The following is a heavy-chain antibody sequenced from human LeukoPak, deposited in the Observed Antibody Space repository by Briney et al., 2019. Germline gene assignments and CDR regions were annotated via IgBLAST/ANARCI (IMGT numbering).Heavy chain of an antibody. CDR1: GFTFSSYA. Sequence: PGGSLRLSCAASGFTFSSYAMHWVRQAPGKGLERVAVISYDGSNKYYADSVKGRFTISRDNSKNTLYLQMNSLRAEDTAVYYCARVLGYCSGGSCYPDEYYFDYWGQGTLVTVSS. CDR3: ARVLGYCSGGSCYPDEYYFDY. CDR2: ISYDGSNK. D-gene: IGHD2-15*01. J-gene: IGHJ4*02. V-gene: IGHV3-30*04.